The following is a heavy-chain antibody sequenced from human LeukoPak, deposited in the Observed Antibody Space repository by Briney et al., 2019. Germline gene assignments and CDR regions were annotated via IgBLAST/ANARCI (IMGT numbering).Heavy chain of an antibody. CDR3: ARESPASAGAAAFDY. CDR2: VSQSGDT. Sequence: SETLSLTCAVYGGSFSGYFCSWIRQSPGKDLEWIGEVSQSGDTYYNPPLKSRVTISVDKSKNQFSLKLSSVTAADTAVYYCARESPASAGAAAFDYWGQGTLVTVSS. CDR1: GGSFSGYF. D-gene: IGHD6-13*01. J-gene: IGHJ4*02. V-gene: IGHV4-34*01.